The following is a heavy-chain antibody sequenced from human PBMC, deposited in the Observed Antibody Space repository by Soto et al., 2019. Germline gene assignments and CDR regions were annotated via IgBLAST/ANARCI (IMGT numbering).Heavy chain of an antibody. J-gene: IGHJ4*02. CDR3: ASEATWGRVFDY. D-gene: IGHD7-27*01. CDR1: GGTFSSYA. CDR2: IIPIFGTA. Sequence: QVQLVQSGAEVKKPGSSVKVSCKASGGTFSSYAISWVRQAPGQGLEWMGGIIPIFGTANYAQKFQGRVTITADESTSTAYRELSSRGSEDTAGYYCASEATWGRVFDYWGQGTLVTVSS. V-gene: IGHV1-69*12.